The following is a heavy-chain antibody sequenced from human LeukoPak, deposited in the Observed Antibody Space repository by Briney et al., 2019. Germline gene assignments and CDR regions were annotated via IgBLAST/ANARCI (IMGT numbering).Heavy chain of an antibody. J-gene: IGHJ4*02. Sequence: SETLSLTCTVSGGSISSSSYYWGWIRQPPGKGLEWIGSIYYSGSTYYNPSLKSRVTISVDTSKNQFSLKLSSVTAADTAVYYCARHVRGVIRPYYFDYWGQGTLVTVSS. V-gene: IGHV4-39*01. CDR3: ARHVRGVIRPYYFDY. D-gene: IGHD3-10*01. CDR2: IYYSGST. CDR1: GGSISSSSYY.